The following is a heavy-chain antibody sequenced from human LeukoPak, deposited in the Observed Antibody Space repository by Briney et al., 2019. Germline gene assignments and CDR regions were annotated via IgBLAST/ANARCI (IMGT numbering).Heavy chain of an antibody. CDR2: IYYSGST. V-gene: IGHV4-39*01. J-gene: IGHJ6*02. CDR1: GGSISGSNYY. Sequence: SETLSLTCTVSGGSISGSNYYWGWIRQPPGKGLEWIGSIYYSGSTYYNPSLKSRVTISVDTSKNQFSLKLSSATAADTAVYYCARHRSSRYGTDVWGQGTTVTVSS. CDR3: ARHRSSRYGTDV. D-gene: IGHD6-25*01.